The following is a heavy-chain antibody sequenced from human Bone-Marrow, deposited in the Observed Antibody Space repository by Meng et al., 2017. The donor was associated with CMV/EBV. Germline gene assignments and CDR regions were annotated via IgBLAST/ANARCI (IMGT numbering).Heavy chain of an antibody. D-gene: IGHD3-10*01. CDR2: ISYDGSNK. CDR1: GFTFSSYA. Sequence: GGSLRLSCAASGFTFSSYAMHWVRQAPGKGLEWVAVISYDGSNKYYADSVKGRFTISRDNSKNTLYLQMNSLRAEDTAVYYCARDRITMVRGVIIEIGHEFDYWGQGTLVTVSS. CDR3: ARDRITMVRGVIIEIGHEFDY. J-gene: IGHJ4*02. V-gene: IGHV3-30-3*01.